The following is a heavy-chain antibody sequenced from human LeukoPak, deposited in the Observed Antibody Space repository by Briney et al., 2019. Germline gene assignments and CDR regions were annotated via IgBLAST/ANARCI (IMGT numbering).Heavy chain of an antibody. CDR2: IYYSGST. CDR3: AREGGSSSLEY. Sequence: SETLSLSCTVSGGSTSSYYWSWIRQPPGKGLEWIGYIYYSGSTNYNPSLKSRVTISVDTSKNQFSLKLSSVTAADTAVYYCAREGGSSSLEYWGQGTLITVSS. V-gene: IGHV4-59*01. D-gene: IGHD6-6*01. J-gene: IGHJ4*02. CDR1: GGSTSSYY.